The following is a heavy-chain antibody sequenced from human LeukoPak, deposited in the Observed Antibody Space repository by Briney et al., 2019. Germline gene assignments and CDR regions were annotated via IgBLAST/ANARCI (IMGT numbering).Heavy chain of an antibody. J-gene: IGHJ4*02. Sequence: GGSLRLSCAASGFTFSSYAMSWVRQAPGKGLEWVSAISGSGGSTYYADSVKGRFTISRDNSKNTLYLQMNSLRAEDTAVYYCVRETQWLVRGHDYWGQGTLVTVSS. D-gene: IGHD6-19*01. CDR2: ISGSGGST. CDR1: GFTFSSYA. V-gene: IGHV3-23*01. CDR3: VRETQWLVRGHDY.